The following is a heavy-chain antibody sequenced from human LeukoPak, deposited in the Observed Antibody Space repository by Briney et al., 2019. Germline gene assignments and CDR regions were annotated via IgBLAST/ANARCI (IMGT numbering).Heavy chain of an antibody. CDR2: TSPYEDYP. D-gene: IGHD1-26*01. CDR1: GYSFTNFG. J-gene: IGHJ3*01. CDR3: AKVDPPIIEGGRGEAFDV. V-gene: IGHV1-18*01. Sequence: ASVKVSCKASGYSFTNFGITWVRQAPGQGPQWMGWTSPYEDYPTYAQKFQGRVTMTTETSTNTAYMELRSLTSDDTAVYYCAKVDPPIIEGGRGEAFDVWGQGTLVTVSS.